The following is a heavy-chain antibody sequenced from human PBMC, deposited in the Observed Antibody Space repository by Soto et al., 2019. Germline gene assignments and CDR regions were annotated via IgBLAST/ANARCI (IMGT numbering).Heavy chain of an antibody. D-gene: IGHD3-3*01. CDR3: ARGDLRFLEWILNWFDP. V-gene: IGHV1-3*01. CDR1: GYTFTSYA. J-gene: IGHJ5*02. CDR2: INAGNGNT. Sequence: ASVKVSCKASGYTFTSYAMHWVRQAPGQRLEWMGWINAGNGNTKYSQKFQGRVTITRDTSASTAYMELSSLRSEDTAVYYCARGDLRFLEWILNWFDPWGQGTLVTVSS.